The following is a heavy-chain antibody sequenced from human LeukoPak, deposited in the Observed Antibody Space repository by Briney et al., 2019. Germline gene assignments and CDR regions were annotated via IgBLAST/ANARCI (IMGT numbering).Heavy chain of an antibody. J-gene: IGHJ3*02. CDR1: GGSISSYY. V-gene: IGHV4-59*08. CDR3: ARTCGSGSLSAFDI. CDR2: IYYSGST. D-gene: IGHD3-10*01. Sequence: SETLSLTCTVSGGSISSYYWSWIRQPPGKGLEWIGYIYYSGSTNYNPSLKSRVTISVGTSKNQFSLKLSSVTAADTAVYYCARTCGSGSLSAFDIWGQGTMVTVSS.